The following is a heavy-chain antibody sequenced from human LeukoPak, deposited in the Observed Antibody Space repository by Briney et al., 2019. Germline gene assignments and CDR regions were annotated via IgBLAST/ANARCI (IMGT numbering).Heavy chain of an antibody. D-gene: IGHD6-19*01. CDR3: ARGIFYINSWYFDY. V-gene: IGHV3-53*01. J-gene: IGHJ4*02. Sequence: GGSLRLSCAASGFTVSSNYMNWVRQAPGKGLEWLSVLYSDGNPYYADSLNGRFTISRDNSKNTVYLQMNSLRAEDTAVYYCARGIFYINSWYFDYWGQGTLVTVPS. CDR1: GFTVSSNY. CDR2: LYSDGNP.